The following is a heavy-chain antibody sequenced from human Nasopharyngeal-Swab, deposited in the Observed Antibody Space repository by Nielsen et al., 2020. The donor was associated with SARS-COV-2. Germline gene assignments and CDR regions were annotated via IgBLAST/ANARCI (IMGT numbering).Heavy chain of an antibody. J-gene: IGHJ4*02. CDR3: ARVLTGTFYYDSSGYPDY. V-gene: IGHV3-30*04. D-gene: IGHD3-22*01. CDR2: ISYDGSNK. Sequence: WIRQPPGKGVEWGAVISYDGSNKYYADSVKGRFTISRDNAKKSLYLQMNSLRSEDTAVYYCARVLTGTFYYDSSGYPDYWGQGTLVTVSS.